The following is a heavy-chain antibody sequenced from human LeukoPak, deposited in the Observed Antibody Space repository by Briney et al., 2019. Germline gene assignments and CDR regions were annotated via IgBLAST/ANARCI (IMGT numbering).Heavy chain of an antibody. CDR1: GFTFSSYA. J-gene: IGHJ4*02. V-gene: IGHV3-23*01. Sequence: GGSLRLSCAASGFTFSSYAMSWVRQAPGKGLEWVSAISGSGGSTYYADSVKGRFTISRDNSKNTLYLQMNSLRAEDTAVYYCGGPYVWGSYRPYYFDYWGQGTLVTVSS. CDR2: ISGSGGST. D-gene: IGHD3-16*02. CDR3: GGPYVWGSYRPYYFDY.